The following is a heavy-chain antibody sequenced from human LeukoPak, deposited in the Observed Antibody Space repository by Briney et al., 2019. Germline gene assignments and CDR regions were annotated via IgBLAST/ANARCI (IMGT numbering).Heavy chain of an antibody. V-gene: IGHV4-4*07. CDR3: ARDSGATGEVKFDP. J-gene: IGHJ5*02. CDR1: GGPITTYY. Sequence: PSETLSLTCTVSGGPITTYYLSWIRQSAGMGLEWIGRISGSGVITYNPSLKSRVILSLDTSNNHFSLKLISVTAADTAVYYCARDSGATGEVKFDPWGQGMLVTVSS. CDR2: ISGSGVI. D-gene: IGHD3-16*01.